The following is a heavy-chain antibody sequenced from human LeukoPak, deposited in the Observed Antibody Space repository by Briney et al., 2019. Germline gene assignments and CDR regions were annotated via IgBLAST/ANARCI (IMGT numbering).Heavy chain of an antibody. V-gene: IGHV5-10-1*01. D-gene: IGHD3-3*01. J-gene: IGHJ4*02. CDR2: IDPSDSYT. CDR3: ARHSHYDFWSGYLDY. Sequence: GESLGISCKGSGYTFTSYWISWVRQMPGKGLEWMGKIDPSDSYTSCSPSFQGHVTISADKSISAAFLQWSSLKASDTAMYYCARHSHYDFWSGYLDYWGQGTLVTVSS. CDR1: GYTFTSYW.